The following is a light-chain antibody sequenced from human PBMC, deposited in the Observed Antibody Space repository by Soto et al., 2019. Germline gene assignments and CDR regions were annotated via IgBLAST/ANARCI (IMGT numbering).Light chain of an antibody. CDR2: GAS. V-gene: IGKV3-20*01. Sequence: EIVLTPSPGTLSLSPGERATLSCRASQSVSSSYLAWYQQKPGQAPRLLIYGASSRATGIPDRFSGSGSGTDFTLTISRLEPEDFAVYYCQQYGSSPWTVGQGTKV. CDR1: QSVSSSY. J-gene: IGKJ1*01. CDR3: QQYGSSPWT.